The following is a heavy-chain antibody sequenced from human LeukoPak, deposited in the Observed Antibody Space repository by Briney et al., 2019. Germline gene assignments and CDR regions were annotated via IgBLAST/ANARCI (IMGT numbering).Heavy chain of an antibody. CDR2: IDPSGGST. V-gene: IGHV1-46*01. J-gene: IGHJ4*02. Sequence: GASVKVSCKASVYTFTIYYIVWVRQAPGQGVEWMGRIDPSGGSTSYAQKFQGRVTMTRGTSTSTVYMELSSLRSEDTAVYYCARNSGSGFDYWGQGTLVTVSS. D-gene: IGHD2-15*01. CDR1: VYTFTIYY. CDR3: ARNSGSGFDY.